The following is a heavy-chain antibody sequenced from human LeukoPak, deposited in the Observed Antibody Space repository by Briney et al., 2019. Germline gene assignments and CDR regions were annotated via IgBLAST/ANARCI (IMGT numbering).Heavy chain of an antibody. Sequence: ASETLSLTCTVSGGSIGTYYWSWIRQPPGKGLEWIGYIYYSRSTNYNPSLKSRVTISVDTSKNQFSLKLSSVTAADTAVYYCARVYVGAILWFDPWGQGTLVTVSS. V-gene: IGHV4-59*01. CDR2: IYYSRST. CDR3: ARVYVGAILWFDP. CDR1: GGSIGTYY. D-gene: IGHD1-26*01. J-gene: IGHJ5*02.